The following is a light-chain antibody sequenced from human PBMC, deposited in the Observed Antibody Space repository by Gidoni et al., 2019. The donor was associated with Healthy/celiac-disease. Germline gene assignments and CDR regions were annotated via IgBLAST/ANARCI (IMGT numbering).Light chain of an antibody. CDR1: SLRSYY. CDR3: NSRDSSGNHPV. CDR2: GNN. V-gene: IGLV3-19*01. Sequence: SSELTQDPAVSVALGQTVRITCQGDSLRSYYASWYQQKPGQAPVLVSYGNNNRPPGIPDRFSGSSSGNTASLTITGAQAEDEADYYCNSRDSSGNHPVFGGGTKLTVL. J-gene: IGLJ2*01.